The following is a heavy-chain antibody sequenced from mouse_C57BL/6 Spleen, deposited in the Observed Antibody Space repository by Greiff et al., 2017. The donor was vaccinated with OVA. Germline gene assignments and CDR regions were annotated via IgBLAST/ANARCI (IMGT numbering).Heavy chain of an antibody. J-gene: IGHJ2*01. V-gene: IGHV1-55*01. CDR1: GYTFTSYW. CDR2: IYPGSGST. D-gene: IGHD2-12*01. CDR3: ARGGGRRGYYFDY. Sequence: VQLQQSGAELVKPGASVKMSCKASGYTFTSYWITWVKQRPGQGLEWIGDIYPGSGSTNYNEKFKSKATLTVDTSSSTAYMQLSSLTSEDSAVYDCARGGGRRGYYFDYWGQGTTLTVSS.